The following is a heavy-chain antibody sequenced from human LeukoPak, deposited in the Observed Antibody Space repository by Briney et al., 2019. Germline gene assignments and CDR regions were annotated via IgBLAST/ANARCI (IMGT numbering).Heavy chain of an antibody. CDR1: GFTFSIND. D-gene: IGHD6-6*01. J-gene: IGHJ4*02. V-gene: IGHV3-48*04. Sequence: GGSLRLSCAASGFTFSINDMNWVRQAPGKGLEWVSYITSSTSTVYYADSVKGRFTISRDNAKNSLYLQMNSLRAEDTAVYYCARALIGSSSFDYWGQGTLVTVSS. CDR2: ITSSTSTV. CDR3: ARALIGSSSFDY.